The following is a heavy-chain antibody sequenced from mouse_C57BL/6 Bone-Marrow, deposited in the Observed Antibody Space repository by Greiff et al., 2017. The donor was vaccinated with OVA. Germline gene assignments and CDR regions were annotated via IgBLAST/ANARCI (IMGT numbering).Heavy chain of an antibody. CDR3: ARWGEGYAMDY. Sequence: QVQLQQPGAELVKPGASVKLSCKASGYTFTSYWMHWVKQRPGQGLEWIGMIHPNSGSTNYNEKFKSKATLTVDKSSSTAYMQLSSLTSEDSAVYYCARWGEGYAMDYWGQGTSVTVSS. V-gene: IGHV1-64*01. J-gene: IGHJ4*01. CDR1: GYTFTSYW. CDR2: IHPNSGST.